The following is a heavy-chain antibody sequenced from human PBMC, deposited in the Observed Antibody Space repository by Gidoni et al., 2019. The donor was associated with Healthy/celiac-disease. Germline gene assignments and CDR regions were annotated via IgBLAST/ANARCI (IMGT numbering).Heavy chain of an antibody. J-gene: IGHJ4*02. CDR3: AREPSLRNGEFDY. D-gene: IGHD1-1*01. CDR1: GCSIRSGDYY. V-gene: IGHV4-30-4*01. CDR2: IYYSGSP. Sequence: PSQTLSLTCTVSGCSIRSGDYYWSWIRQPPGKRLEWIGYIYYSGSPYYHPSLKSRVTISVDTSKNQFSLKLSSVTAADPAVYYCAREPSLRNGEFDYWGQGTLVTVSS.